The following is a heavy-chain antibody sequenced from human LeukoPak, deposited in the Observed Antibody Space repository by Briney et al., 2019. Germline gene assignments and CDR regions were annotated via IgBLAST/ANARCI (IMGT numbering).Heavy chain of an antibody. CDR1: GGSISSYY. CDR3: GRGREYSSSWYALGY. J-gene: IGHJ4*02. Sequence: SETLSLTCPVSGGSISSYYWSWIRQPPGRGLEWVGYIYYCGSANYNPSLKSRGTISVDTSKNQFSLKLSSVTAADTAVYYCGRGREYSSSWYALGYWGQGTLVTVSS. V-gene: IGHV4-59*01. D-gene: IGHD6-13*01. CDR2: IYYCGSA.